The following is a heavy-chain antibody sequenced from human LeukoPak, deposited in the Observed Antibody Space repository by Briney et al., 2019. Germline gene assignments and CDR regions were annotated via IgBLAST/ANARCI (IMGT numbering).Heavy chain of an antibody. Sequence: SETLSLTCTVSGGSISSYYWSWIRQPPAKGLEWIGYIYYSGSTNYNPSLKSRVTISIDTSKNQFSLKLSSVTAADTAVYYCARRDAYDSSGTLFDYWGQGTLVTVSS. V-gene: IGHV4-59*08. CDR1: GGSISSYY. CDR3: ARRDAYDSSGTLFDY. D-gene: IGHD3-22*01. J-gene: IGHJ4*02. CDR2: IYYSGST.